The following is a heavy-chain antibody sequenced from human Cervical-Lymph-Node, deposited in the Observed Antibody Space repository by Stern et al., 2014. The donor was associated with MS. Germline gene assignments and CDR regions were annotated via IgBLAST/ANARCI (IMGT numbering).Heavy chain of an antibody. J-gene: IGHJ5*02. Sequence: VQLVESGGGLVKPGGSLRLSCAASGFTFSSYWMHWVRQAPGKGLGWVSRINSDGSSTSYADSVKGRFTISRDNAKNTLYLEMNSLRAEDTAVYYCARRVLNWFDPWGQGTLVTVSS. CDR2: INSDGSST. CDR3: ARRVLNWFDP. V-gene: IGHV3-74*01. CDR1: GFTFSSYW.